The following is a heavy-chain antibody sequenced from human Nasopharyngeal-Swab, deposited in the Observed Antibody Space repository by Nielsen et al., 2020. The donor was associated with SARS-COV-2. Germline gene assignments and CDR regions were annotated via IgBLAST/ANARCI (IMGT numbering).Heavy chain of an antibody. CDR3: ASTPLDSSGYYYAFHY. CDR2: ISYDGSNK. Sequence: GESLKISFAASGFTFSRYTMHWVRQAPGKGLEWVAVISYDGSNKYYADSVKGRFTISRDISKNTLYLQMNSLRAEDTAVFYCASTPLDSSGYYYAFHYWGRGTLVTVSS. J-gene: IGHJ4*02. D-gene: IGHD3-22*01. CDR1: GFTFSRYT. V-gene: IGHV3-30-3*01.